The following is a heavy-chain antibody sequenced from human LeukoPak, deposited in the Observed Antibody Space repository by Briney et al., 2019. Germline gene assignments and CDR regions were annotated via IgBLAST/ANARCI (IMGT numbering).Heavy chain of an antibody. J-gene: IGHJ6*02. CDR2: INPNSGGI. CDR1: GYTFTGYY. CDR3: ALNCSSTSCYPKNYYYGMDV. Sequence: ASVKVSCKASGYTFTGYYMHWVRQAPGQGLEWMGWINPNSGGINYAQKFQGRVTMTRDTSISTAYMELSRLRSDDTAVYYCALNCSSTSCYPKNYYYGMDVWGQGTTVTVSS. D-gene: IGHD2-2*01. V-gene: IGHV1-2*02.